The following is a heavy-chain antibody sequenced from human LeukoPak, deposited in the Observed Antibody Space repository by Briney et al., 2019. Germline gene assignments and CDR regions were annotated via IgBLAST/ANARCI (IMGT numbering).Heavy chain of an antibody. CDR1: GFTFSSYS. V-gene: IGHV3-48*04. CDR3: ARDSDTSYYYYMDV. J-gene: IGHJ6*03. CDR2: ISSSSSTI. Sequence: GGSLRLSCAASGFTFSSYSMNWVRQAPGKGLEWVSYISSSSSTIYYADSVKGRFTISRDNAKNSLYLQMNSLRAEDTAVYYCARDSDTSYYYYMDVWGKGTTVTVSS.